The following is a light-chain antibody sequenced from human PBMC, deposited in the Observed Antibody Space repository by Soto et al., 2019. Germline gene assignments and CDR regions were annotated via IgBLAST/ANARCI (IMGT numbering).Light chain of an antibody. V-gene: IGKV1-5*01. CDR1: QSISSW. CDR3: QQYSIYPWT. CDR2: DAS. Sequence: GDRVTITCRASQSISSWLAWYQQKPGKAPKLLIYDASSLESGVPSTFSGSGSGTEFTLTISSLQPDDFATYYCQQYSIYPWTFGQGTKVEIK. J-gene: IGKJ1*01.